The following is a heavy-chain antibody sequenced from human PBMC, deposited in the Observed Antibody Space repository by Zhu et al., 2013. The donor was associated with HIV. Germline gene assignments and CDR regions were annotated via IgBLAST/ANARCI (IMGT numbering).Heavy chain of an antibody. Sequence: QSGTEMKKPGASVKVSCKTSGYTFISSGISWVRQAPGHGLEWMGWVSGYTGYTNIAQKFQGRVTMTTDSSTSTAYMELRSLTSDDTAVYYCATATGTTDFDYWGQGTLVTVSS. CDR3: ATATGTTDFDY. V-gene: IGHV1-18*04. J-gene: IGHJ4*02. CDR2: VSGYTGYT. D-gene: IGHD1-7*01. CDR1: GYTFISSG.